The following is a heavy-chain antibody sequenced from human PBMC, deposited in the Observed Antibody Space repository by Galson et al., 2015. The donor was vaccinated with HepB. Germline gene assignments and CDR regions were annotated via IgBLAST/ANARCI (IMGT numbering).Heavy chain of an antibody. Sequence: SGYTFTGYYMHWVRQAPGQGLEWMGWINPNSGGTNYAQKFQGRVTMTRDTSISTAYMELSRLRSDDTAVYYCARDLPYYDILTGYVRGRYFDYWGQGALVTVSS. J-gene: IGHJ4*02. D-gene: IGHD3-9*01. CDR1: GYTFTGYY. CDR3: ARDLPYYDILTGYVRGRYFDY. CDR2: INPNSGGT. V-gene: IGHV1-2*02.